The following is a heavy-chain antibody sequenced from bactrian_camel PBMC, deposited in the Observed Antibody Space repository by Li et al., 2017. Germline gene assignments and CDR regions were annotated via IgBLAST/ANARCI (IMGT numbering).Heavy chain of an antibody. CDR1: GNIASSYC. CDR2: IYIGGSST. Sequence: HVQLVESGGASVQAGGSLRLSCAASGNIASSYCMGWFRQAPGKEREGVAVIYIGGSSTSYVDSVKGRFTISQDNANGTLYLQMDSLRPEDTAMYYCASGPWGYCTRTKWEGGMNNWGKGTQVTVS. V-gene: IGHV3S54*01. D-gene: IGHD1*01. J-gene: IGHJ7*01.